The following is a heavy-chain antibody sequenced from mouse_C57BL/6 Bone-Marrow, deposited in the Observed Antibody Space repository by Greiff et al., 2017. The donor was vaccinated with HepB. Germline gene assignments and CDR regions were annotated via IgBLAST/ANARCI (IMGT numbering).Heavy chain of an antibody. CDR1: GFTFSDYG. Sequence: EVKVVESGGGLVKPGGSLKLSCAASGFTFSDYGMHWVRQAPEKGLEWVAYISSGSSTIYYADTVKGRFTISRDNAKNTLFLQMTCLMSADTAMYYCARKFDYDRYFDVWGTGTTVTVSS. V-gene: IGHV5-17*01. CDR2: ISSGSSTI. J-gene: IGHJ1*03. CDR3: ARKFDYDRYFDV. D-gene: IGHD2-4*01.